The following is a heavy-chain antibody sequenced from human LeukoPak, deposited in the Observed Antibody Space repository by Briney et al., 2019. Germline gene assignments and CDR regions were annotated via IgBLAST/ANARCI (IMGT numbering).Heavy chain of an antibody. CDR2: IYYSGST. V-gene: IGHV4-39*01. CDR1: GGSISSSSYY. J-gene: IGHJ4*02. CDR3: ATLFTASRGY. Sequence: SETLSLTSTVSGGSISSSSYYWGWVRQPPGKGLEWIGSIYYSGSTSYNPSLKSRVTISVDTSKNQFSLKLSSVTAADTAVYYCATLFTASRGYWGQGTLVTVSS. D-gene: IGHD2-2*01.